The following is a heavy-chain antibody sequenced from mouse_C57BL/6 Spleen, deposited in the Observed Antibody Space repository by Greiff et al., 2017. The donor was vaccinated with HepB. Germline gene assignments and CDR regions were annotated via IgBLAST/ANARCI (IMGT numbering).Heavy chain of an antibody. V-gene: IGHV1-82*01. CDR1: GYAFSSSW. J-gene: IGHJ1*03. CDR2: IYPGDGDT. CDR3: ARQRSYFDV. Sequence: VQVVESGPELVKPGASVKISCKASGYAFSSSWMNWVKQRPGKGLEWIGRIYPGDGDTNYNGKFKGKATLTADKSSSTAYMQLSSLTSEDSAVYFCARQRSYFDVWGTGTTVTVSS.